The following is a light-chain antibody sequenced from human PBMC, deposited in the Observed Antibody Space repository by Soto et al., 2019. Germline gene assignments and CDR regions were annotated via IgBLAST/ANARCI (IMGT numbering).Light chain of an antibody. V-gene: IGLV4-69*01. CDR2: INNDGSH. CDR1: SGHTNYA. Sequence: QPVLTQSPSASASLGASVKLTCTLSSGHTNYAIAWHQQQPEKAPRCLMKINNDGSHTKEAGIPDRFSGSSSGADRYLTISSLQSEDEADYYCQTWATDIRVFGGGTKLTVL. CDR3: QTWATDIRV. J-gene: IGLJ3*02.